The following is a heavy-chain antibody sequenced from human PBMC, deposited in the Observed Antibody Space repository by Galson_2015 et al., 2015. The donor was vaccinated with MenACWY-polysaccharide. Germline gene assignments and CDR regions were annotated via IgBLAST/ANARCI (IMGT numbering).Heavy chain of an antibody. Sequence: SLRLSCAASGFTFSSYAMNWVRQAPGKGLEWVSTISGGGDRTNYADSVKGRFTISRDNSENTLYLQMNSLRAEDTAVYFCAKRGVYGSGTFYTNNWFDPWGQGTLVTVSS. CDR3: AKRGVYGSGTFYTNNWFDP. CDR2: ISGGGDRT. D-gene: IGHD3-10*01. V-gene: IGHV3-23*01. J-gene: IGHJ5*02. CDR1: GFTFSSYA.